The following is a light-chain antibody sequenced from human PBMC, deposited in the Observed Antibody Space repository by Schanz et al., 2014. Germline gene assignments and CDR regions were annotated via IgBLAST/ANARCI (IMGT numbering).Light chain of an antibody. Sequence: DIQMTQSPSALSASVGDSVIITCRASQSIESWLAWFQQIPGKAPKLLIYKASSLESGVPSRFSGSGSGTEFTLTISSLQPDDFATYYCQQYKSYPWTFGQGTKVEIK. J-gene: IGKJ1*01. CDR2: KAS. CDR3: QQYKSYPWT. CDR1: QSIESW. V-gene: IGKV1-5*03.